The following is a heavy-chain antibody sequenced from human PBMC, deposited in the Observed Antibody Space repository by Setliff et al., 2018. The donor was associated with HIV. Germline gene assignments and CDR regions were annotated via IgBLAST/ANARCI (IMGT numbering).Heavy chain of an antibody. J-gene: IGHJ6*02. CDR1: NYSISSGYY. Sequence: SETLSLTCTVSNYSISSGYYWGWLRQSPGKGLEWIGSFYHTGSTHYNPSLKSRTTMSLDTSRNQVSLKLSSVSAADTAVYYCARDQGLELRGDYYYYGMDVWGQGTTVTVSS. CDR2: FYHTGST. CDR3: ARDQGLELRGDYYYYGMDV. V-gene: IGHV4-38-2*02. D-gene: IGHD1-7*01.